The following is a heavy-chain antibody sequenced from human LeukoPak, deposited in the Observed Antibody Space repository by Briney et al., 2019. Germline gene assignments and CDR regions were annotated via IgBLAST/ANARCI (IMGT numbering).Heavy chain of an antibody. V-gene: IGHV3-23*01. CDR2: ISGSGGST. CDR3: AKARPRRGLYCSSTSCPLDY. Sequence: GGSLRLSCAASGFTVSSNYMSWVRQAPGKGLEWVSAISGSGGSTYYADSVKGRFTISRDNPKNTLYLQMNSLRAEDTAVYYCAKARPRRGLYCSSTSCPLDYWGQGTLVTVSS. D-gene: IGHD2-2*01. J-gene: IGHJ4*02. CDR1: GFTVSSNY.